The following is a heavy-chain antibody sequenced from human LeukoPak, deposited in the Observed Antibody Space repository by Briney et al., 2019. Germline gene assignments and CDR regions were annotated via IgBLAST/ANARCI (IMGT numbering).Heavy chain of an antibody. Sequence: PSETLSLTCVVSGDPISNYGSYWSWIRHHPKKGLEWMGYINHRGTTYYSPSLKTRLALSLYVSKNLLSLNLTSVTAADTAIYFCARAPIRLGPAEDLWGQGILVTVSS. J-gene: IGHJ5*02. V-gene: IGHV4-31*11. CDR3: ARAPIRLGPAEDL. CDR2: INHRGTT. CDR1: GDPISNYGSY. D-gene: IGHD2-2*01.